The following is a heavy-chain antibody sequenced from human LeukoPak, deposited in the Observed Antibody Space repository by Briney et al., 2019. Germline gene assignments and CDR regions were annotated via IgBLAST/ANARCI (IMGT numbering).Heavy chain of an antibody. V-gene: IGHV1-69*13. Sequence: SVKVSCKASGGTFISYAISWVRQAPGQGLEWMGGIIPIFGTANYAQKFQGRVTITADESTSTAYMELSSLRSEDTAVYYCASCGYSYGSYYYYGMDVWGQGTTVTVSS. D-gene: IGHD5-18*01. CDR3: ASCGYSYGSYYYYGMDV. J-gene: IGHJ6*02. CDR1: GGTFISYA. CDR2: IIPIFGTA.